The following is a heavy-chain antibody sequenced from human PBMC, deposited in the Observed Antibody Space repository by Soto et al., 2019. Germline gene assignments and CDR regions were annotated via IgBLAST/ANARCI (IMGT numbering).Heavy chain of an antibody. CDR2: INANNGGA. D-gene: IGHD6-25*01. CDR1: GYTFTDYH. V-gene: IGHV1-2*02. J-gene: IGHJ5*02. Sequence: GASEKVSCKASGYTFTDYHIHWVRQAPGQGLEFMGWINANNGGAGSAQQFQGRVTVTRDTSITTVYMELSNLRSDDTAVYYCAREGGSETLQPSYNWFDTWGQGTLVTVSS. CDR3: AREGGSETLQPSYNWFDT.